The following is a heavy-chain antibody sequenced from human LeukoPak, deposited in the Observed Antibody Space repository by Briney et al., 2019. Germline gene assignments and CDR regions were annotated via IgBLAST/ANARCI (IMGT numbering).Heavy chain of an antibody. CDR1: GFTFSSYS. CDR2: ISDSGSPI. J-gene: IGHJ6*02. D-gene: IGHD3-16*01. Sequence: PGGSLRLSCAASGFTFSSYSMNWVRQAPGKGLEWVSYISDSGSPIYYADSVKGRFTISRDNPKNTLYLQMNSLRAEDTAVYYCARFEGYYNGFDVWGQGTTVTVSS. CDR3: ARFEGYYNGFDV. V-gene: IGHV3-48*01.